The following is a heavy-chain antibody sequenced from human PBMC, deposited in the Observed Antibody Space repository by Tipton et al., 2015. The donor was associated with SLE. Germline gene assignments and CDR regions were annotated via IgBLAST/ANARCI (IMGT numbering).Heavy chain of an antibody. D-gene: IGHD3-16*01. CDR3: ASAVASGGSHIYYYDS. CDR1: GGTFSSSA. J-gene: IGHJ4*02. V-gene: IGHV1-69*01. Sequence: QVQLVQSGAEVKKPGSSVKASCKASGGTFSSSAFSWVRQAPGQGLEWMGGIIPMFGATTYAQRFQGRVTLTADESTSTAFMELSSLTSEDTAVYYCASAVASGGSHIYYYDSWGQGTLVTVSS. CDR2: IIPMFGAT.